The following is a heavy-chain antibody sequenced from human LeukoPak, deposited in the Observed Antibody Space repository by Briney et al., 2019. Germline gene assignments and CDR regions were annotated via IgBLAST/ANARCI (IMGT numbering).Heavy chain of an antibody. CDR3: AREYSSSWYYDY. CDR2: ISAYNGNT. J-gene: IGHJ4*02. Sequence: ASVTVSCKTSGYTFTSYGISWVRQAPGQGLEWMGWISAYNGNTNYAQKLQGRVTMTTDTSTGTAYMELRSLRSDDTAVYYCAREYSSSWYYDYWGQGTLVTVSS. CDR1: GYTFTSYG. V-gene: IGHV1-18*01. D-gene: IGHD6-13*01.